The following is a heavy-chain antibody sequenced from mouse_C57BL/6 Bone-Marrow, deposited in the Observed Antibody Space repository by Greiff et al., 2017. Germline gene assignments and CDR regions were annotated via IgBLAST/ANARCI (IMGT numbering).Heavy chain of an antibody. CDR2: IYPRSGNT. D-gene: IGHD1-1*01. V-gene: IGHV1-81*01. J-gene: IGHJ2*01. Sequence: QVQLKQSGAELARPGASVKLSCKASGYTFTSYGISWVKQRTGQGLEWIGEIYPRSGNTYYNEKFKGKATLTADKSSSIAYMELRSLTSEDSAVYFCARDYGSSYDYWGQGTTLTVSS. CDR3: ARDYGSSYDY. CDR1: GYTFTSYG.